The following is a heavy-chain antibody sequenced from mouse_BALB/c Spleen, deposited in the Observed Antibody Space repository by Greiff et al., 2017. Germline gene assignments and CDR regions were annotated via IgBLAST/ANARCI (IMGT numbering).Heavy chain of an antibody. V-gene: IGHV2-9*02. CDR3: AEGNYDALDY. Sequence: QVQLKQSGPGLVAPSQSLSITCTVSGFSLTGYGVHWVRQPPGKGLEWLGVIWAGGSTNYNTALKYRLSISKDNSKSQVFLKMNSLQTDDTTMYYCAEGNYDALDYGGQGTSGTVSS. CDR1: GFSLTGYG. CDR2: IWAGGST. J-gene: IGHJ4*01.